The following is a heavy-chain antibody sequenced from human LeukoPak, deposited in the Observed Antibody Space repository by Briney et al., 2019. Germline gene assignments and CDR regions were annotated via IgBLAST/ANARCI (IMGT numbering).Heavy chain of an antibody. Sequence: ASVKVSCMASGYTFTSYYMHWVRQAPGQGLEWMGIINPSGGSTSYAQKFQGRVTMTRDTSTSTVYMELSSLRSEDTAVYYCARDGYVSSGWYSMGYDPWGQGTLVTVSS. CDR2: INPSGGST. V-gene: IGHV1-46*01. CDR3: ARDGYVSSGWYSMGYDP. J-gene: IGHJ5*02. CDR1: GYTFTSYY. D-gene: IGHD6-19*01.